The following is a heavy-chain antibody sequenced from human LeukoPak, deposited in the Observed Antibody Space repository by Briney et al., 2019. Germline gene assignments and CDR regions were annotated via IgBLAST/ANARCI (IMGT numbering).Heavy chain of an antibody. D-gene: IGHD3-10*01. Sequence: GASVKVSCKASGGTFSSYAISWVRQAPGQGLEWMGGIIPIFGTANYAQKFQGRVTITADKSTSTAYMELSSLRSEDTAVYYCARDPQLLWFGASVEDAFDIWGQGTMVTVSS. J-gene: IGHJ3*02. CDR1: GGTFSSYA. CDR3: ARDPQLLWFGASVEDAFDI. CDR2: IIPIFGTA. V-gene: IGHV1-69*06.